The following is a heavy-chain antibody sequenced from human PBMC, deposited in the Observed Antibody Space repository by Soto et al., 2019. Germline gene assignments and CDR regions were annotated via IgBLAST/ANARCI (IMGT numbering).Heavy chain of an antibody. Sequence: EVRLVESGGGLVKPGGSLRLSCAASGFTFNDAWMIWVRQAPGKGLEWVGRVKSKAEGGTTDYAASVKGRFTMSRDDSKNTLDLQMNSLKTEDTAVYYCTTITYYEFRTGYYTDYWGQGTLVTVSS. CDR1: GFTFNDAW. V-gene: IGHV3-15*07. D-gene: IGHD3-3*01. CDR2: VKSKAEGGTT. CDR3: TTITYYEFRTGYYTDY. J-gene: IGHJ4*02.